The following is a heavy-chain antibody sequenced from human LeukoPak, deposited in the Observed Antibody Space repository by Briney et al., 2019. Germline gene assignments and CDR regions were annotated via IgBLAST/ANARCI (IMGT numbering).Heavy chain of an antibody. J-gene: IGHJ4*02. Sequence: GGSLRLSCAAPGFTFSTYAMHWVRQAPGKGLEWVAVLSYDGSDIHHADSVRGRFTISRDNSKNTLYLQMNSLRAEDTAVYYCARDDPGGIDYWGQGTLVTVSS. CDR1: GFTFSTYA. CDR2: LSYDGSDI. D-gene: IGHD3-16*01. CDR3: ARDDPGGIDY. V-gene: IGHV3-30-3*01.